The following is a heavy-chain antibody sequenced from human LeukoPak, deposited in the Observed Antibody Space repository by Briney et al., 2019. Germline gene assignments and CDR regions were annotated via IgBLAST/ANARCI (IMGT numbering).Heavy chain of an antibody. CDR2: INTNTGNP. D-gene: IGHD1-26*01. V-gene: IGHV7-4-1*02. Sequence: GASVKVSCKASGYTSTSYAMNWVRQAPGQGLEWMGWINTNTGNPTYAQGFTGRFVFSLDTSVSTAYLQISSLKAEDTAVYYCARTSGSYFSYRAKYNWFDPWGQGTLVTVSS. CDR1: GYTSTSYA. CDR3: ARTSGSYFSYRAKYNWFDP. J-gene: IGHJ5*02.